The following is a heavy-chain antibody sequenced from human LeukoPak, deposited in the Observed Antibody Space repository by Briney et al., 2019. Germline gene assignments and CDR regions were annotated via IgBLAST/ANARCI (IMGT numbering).Heavy chain of an antibody. CDR1: GFSFRSYS. V-gene: IGHV3-48*04. J-gene: IGHJ4*02. CDR2: IGGGGDAI. Sequence: GGSLRLSCTASGFSFRSYSLNWVRQSPGKGLEWISYIGGGGDAIYYAESVRGRFTISRDNARNSVYLQVNSLRVEDMAVYYCVRGGQGRDDYFDYWGQGTLVTVSS. CDR3: VRGGQGRDDYFDY.